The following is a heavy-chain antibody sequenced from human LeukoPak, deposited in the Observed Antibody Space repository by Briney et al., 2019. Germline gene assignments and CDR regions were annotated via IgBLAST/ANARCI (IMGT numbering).Heavy chain of an antibody. J-gene: IGHJ4*02. Sequence: ASVKVSCKASGYTFTNYAIHWVRQAPGQRLEWMGWINAGNGNTKYSQKFQGRVTITRDTSASTAYMELSSLRSEDTAVYYCARGFRVAGLSYYFDYWGQGTLVTVSS. D-gene: IGHD6-19*01. V-gene: IGHV1-3*01. CDR1: GYTFTNYA. CDR2: INAGNGNT. CDR3: ARGFRVAGLSYYFDY.